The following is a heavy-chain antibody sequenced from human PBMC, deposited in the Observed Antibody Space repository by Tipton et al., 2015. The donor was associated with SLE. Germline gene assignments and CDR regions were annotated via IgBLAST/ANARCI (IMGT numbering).Heavy chain of an antibody. J-gene: IGHJ3*01. V-gene: IGHV4-34*01. D-gene: IGHD2-2*01. CDR1: GGSFNDYY. CDR2: VTQSGAT. CDR3: ARMGLCTTTTCNEGAFDV. Sequence: TLSLTCAVYGGSFNDYYWSRIRQPPGKGLEWIGEVTQSGATNYNPSLKSRVTISVDTSQTQFSLKLTFVSAADTAIYYCARMGLCTTTTCNEGAFDVWGQGSMVTASS.